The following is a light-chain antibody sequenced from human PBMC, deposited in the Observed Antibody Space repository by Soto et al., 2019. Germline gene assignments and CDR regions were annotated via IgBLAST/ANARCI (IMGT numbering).Light chain of an antibody. Sequence: QSVLTQPASVSGSPGQSITISCTGTSSDVGTYDLVSWYQQHPGKAPKLMIYEVSKWPSGVSNRFSGSKSGNTASLTISGLQAEDEAEYYCCSYAAANTVVFGGGTKLT. V-gene: IGLV2-23*02. CDR1: SSDVGTYDL. J-gene: IGLJ2*01. CDR2: EVS. CDR3: CSYAAANTVV.